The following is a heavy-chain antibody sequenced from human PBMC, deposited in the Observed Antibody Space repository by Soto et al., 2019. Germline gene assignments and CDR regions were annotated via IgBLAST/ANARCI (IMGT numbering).Heavy chain of an antibody. V-gene: IGHV4-34*01. J-gene: IGHJ4*02. Sequence: SETLSLTCTVYGGSFSSFYWSWIRQSPGKGLEWIGEIHHSGTTNYNPSLKSRVTISVDTSKNQFSLELSSVTAADTAVYYCARLLTGYSDYWGQGTLVTVSS. CDR2: IHHSGTT. D-gene: IGHD5-18*01. CDR3: ARLLTGYSDY. CDR1: GGSFSSFY.